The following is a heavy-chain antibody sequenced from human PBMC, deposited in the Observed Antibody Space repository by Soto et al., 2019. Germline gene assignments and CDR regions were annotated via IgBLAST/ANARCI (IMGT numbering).Heavy chain of an antibody. D-gene: IGHD3-10*01. V-gene: IGHV1-18*01. Sequence: ASVKVSCKASGYTFTNYGVSWVRQAPGQGLEWMGWIGGYKGNTNYAQKLQGRVTLTTDTSTSTAYMELRSLRSDDTAVYYCATRFKYGSGISPWDYWGPGTLVTVSS. CDR3: ATRFKYGSGISPWDY. J-gene: IGHJ4*02. CDR1: GYTFTNYG. CDR2: IGGYKGNT.